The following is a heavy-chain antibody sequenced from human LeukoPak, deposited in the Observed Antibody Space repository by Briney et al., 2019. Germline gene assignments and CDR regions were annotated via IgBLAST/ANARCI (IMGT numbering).Heavy chain of an antibody. V-gene: IGHV3-13*01. Sequence: PGGSLRLSCVVSGFTFSGYDMHWVRQVTGKGLEWVAAIGTGYDAYYADSVKGRFTISRENAKNTLYLQMNSLRAEGTAVYYCAELGITMIGGVWGKGTTVTISS. CDR1: GFTFSGYD. CDR3: AELGITMIGGV. J-gene: IGHJ6*04. CDR2: IGTGYDA. D-gene: IGHD3-10*02.